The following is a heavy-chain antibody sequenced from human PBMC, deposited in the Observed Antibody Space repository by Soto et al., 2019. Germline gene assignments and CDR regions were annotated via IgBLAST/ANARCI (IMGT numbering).Heavy chain of an antibody. D-gene: IGHD3-9*01. J-gene: IGHJ5*02. Sequence: QVQLQESGPGLVKPSETLSFTCSVSGDSLTSYYWTWVRQPPGKGLEWIGYIYYTGKTNYNPSLKSRVTISMDLSKNQFSLELRSLTAADTAVYYCARIILTGYYGLEPWGQGTLVIVSA. CDR1: GDSLTSYY. CDR3: ARIILTGYYGLEP. CDR2: IYYTGKT. V-gene: IGHV4-59*01.